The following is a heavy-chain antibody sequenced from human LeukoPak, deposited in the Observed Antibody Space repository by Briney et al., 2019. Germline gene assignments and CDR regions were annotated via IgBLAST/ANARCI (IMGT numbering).Heavy chain of an antibody. Sequence: ASVKVSCKASGYTFTGYYMHWVRQAPGQGLEWMGWINPNSGGTNYAQKFQGRVTMTRDTSISTAYMELSRLRSDDTAVYYCARDTYYDSSGYDYWGQGTLVTVFS. CDR2: INPNSGGT. J-gene: IGHJ4*02. V-gene: IGHV1-2*02. CDR3: ARDTYYDSSGYDY. CDR1: GYTFTGYY. D-gene: IGHD3-22*01.